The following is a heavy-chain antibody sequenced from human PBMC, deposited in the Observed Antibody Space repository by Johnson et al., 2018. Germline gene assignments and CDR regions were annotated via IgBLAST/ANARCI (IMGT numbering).Heavy chain of an antibody. Sequence: VQLVQSGGGLVQPGGSLRLSCAASGFTFSSYDMHWVRQATGQGLEWVSAIGTAGDTYYPGSVKGRFTISRENAKNSLYLQMNSLRAGDTAVYYCARGGRGVVGFQHWGQGTLVTVSS. CDR1: GFTFSSYD. CDR3: ARGGRGVVGFQH. J-gene: IGHJ1*01. D-gene: IGHD3-10*01. V-gene: IGHV3-13*01. CDR2: IGTAGDT.